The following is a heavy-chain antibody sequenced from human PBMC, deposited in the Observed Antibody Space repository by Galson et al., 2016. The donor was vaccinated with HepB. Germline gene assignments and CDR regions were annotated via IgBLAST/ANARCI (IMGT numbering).Heavy chain of an antibody. CDR1: GFSLSNARMG. D-gene: IGHD6-13*01. Sequence: PALVKPTQTLTLTCTVSGFSLSNARMGVGWIRQPPGKALEWLAHIFSNDEKSYRTSLKSSLTISKDTSKSQVVLTMTNMDPVDTATYYCARIRIAAAGYYWYFDLWGRGTLVAVSS. CDR3: ARIRIAAAGYYWYFDL. J-gene: IGHJ2*01. V-gene: IGHV2-26*01. CDR2: IFSNDEK.